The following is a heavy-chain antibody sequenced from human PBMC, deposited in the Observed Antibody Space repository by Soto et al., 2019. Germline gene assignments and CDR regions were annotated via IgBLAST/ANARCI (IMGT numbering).Heavy chain of an antibody. Sequence: PGGSLRLSCAASGFIFNYYEMHWFRQAPGEGLQWVAVIAYDGSGKYYGDAVKGRFTISRGTSKNAVYLEMNSLRPEDTAVYYCAKGLLAIVGTTLPRDAFNIWGQGTMVTVSS. J-gene: IGHJ3*02. CDR1: GFIFNYYE. CDR2: IAYDGSGK. V-gene: IGHV3-30*18. D-gene: IGHD1-26*01. CDR3: AKGLLAIVGTTLPRDAFNI.